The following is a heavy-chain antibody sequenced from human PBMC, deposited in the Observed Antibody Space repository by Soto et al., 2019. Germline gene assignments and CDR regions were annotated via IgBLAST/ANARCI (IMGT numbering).Heavy chain of an antibody. CDR2: ITYSGGRT. V-gene: IGHV3-23*01. CDR1: GFTFSSYA. Sequence: EVQLLESGGGLVQPGGSLRLSCAASGFTFSSYAISWVRQAPGKGLEWVSTITYSGGRTYYADSVKGQFTISRDNSKNTLYLQMTSLRAEDTAVYYCAKDREWEATWGFFDCWGQGTLVTVSP. J-gene: IGHJ4*02. CDR3: AKDREWEATWGFFDC. D-gene: IGHD1-26*01.